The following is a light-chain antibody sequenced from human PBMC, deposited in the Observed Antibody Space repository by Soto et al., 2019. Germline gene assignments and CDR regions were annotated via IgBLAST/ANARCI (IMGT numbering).Light chain of an antibody. CDR2: EVS. CDR3: SSKSSSGSLYV. V-gene: IGLV2-14*01. Sequence: QSALTQPASVSGSPGQSITISCTGRSSDVGDSKYVSWYQQHPGKAPRLIIYEVSYRPSGVSYRFSGSKSGNTASLTVSGLLAEDEADYYCSSKSSSGSLYVFGTGTKLTVL. CDR1: SSDVGDSKY. J-gene: IGLJ1*01.